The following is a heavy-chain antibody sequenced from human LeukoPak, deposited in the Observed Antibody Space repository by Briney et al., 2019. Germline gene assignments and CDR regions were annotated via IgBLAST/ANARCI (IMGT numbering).Heavy chain of an antibody. CDR1: GGSVRTYS. D-gene: IGHD4-11*01. Sequence: SETLSLTCTLSGGSVRTYSWSWIRQSPGKGLEWIGYIYSGSTNYNPSLKSRVTISVDASKNQCSLKLRSVTAADTAVYFCAGAHSNSFYFDFWGQGTLVSVSS. J-gene: IGHJ4*02. V-gene: IGHV4-59*02. CDR2: IYSGST. CDR3: AGAHSNSFYFDF.